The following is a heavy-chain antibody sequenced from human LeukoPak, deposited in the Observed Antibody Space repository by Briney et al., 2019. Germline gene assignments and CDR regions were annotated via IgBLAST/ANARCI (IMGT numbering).Heavy chain of an antibody. V-gene: IGHV4-39*07. J-gene: IGHJ4*02. CDR1: GGSISSSSYY. CDR2: IYYSGST. Sequence: SETLSLTCTVSGGSISSSSYYWGWIRQPPGKGLEWIGSIYYSGSTYYNPSLKSRVTISVDTSKNQFSLKLSSVTAADTALYYCARERSSGWYTFDYWGQGTLVTVSS. CDR3: ARERSSGWYTFDY. D-gene: IGHD6-19*01.